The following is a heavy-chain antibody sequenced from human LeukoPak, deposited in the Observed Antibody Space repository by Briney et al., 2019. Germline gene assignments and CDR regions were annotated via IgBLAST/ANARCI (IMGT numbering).Heavy chain of an antibody. V-gene: IGHV3-30*18. D-gene: IGHD3-10*01. CDR1: GFTFSSYG. Sequence: PGGSLRLSCAASGFTFSSYGMHWVRQAPGKGLEWVAVIAYDGSNKYYADSVKGRFTISRDISKNTLYVQMNSLRAEDTAIYYCSKGGSGSYYDYTSMPVWGQATTV. CDR3: SKGGSGSYYDYTSMPV. J-gene: IGHJ6*01. CDR2: IAYDGSNK.